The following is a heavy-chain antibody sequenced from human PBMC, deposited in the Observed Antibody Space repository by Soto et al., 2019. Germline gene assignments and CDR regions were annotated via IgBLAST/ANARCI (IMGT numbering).Heavy chain of an antibody. J-gene: IGHJ6*02. CDR1: GFTFDDYA. CDR3: VKDMGLELWNYYYGMDV. Sequence: EVQLVESGGGLVQPGRSLRLSCAASGFTFDDYAMHWVRQPPGKGLEWVSGINWISGSIAYADSVKGRFTISRDNAKRSLYLQMNILRPEDTALYYCVKDMGLELWNYYYGMDVWGQGTTVTVSS. D-gene: IGHD1-7*01. V-gene: IGHV3-9*01. CDR2: INWISGSI.